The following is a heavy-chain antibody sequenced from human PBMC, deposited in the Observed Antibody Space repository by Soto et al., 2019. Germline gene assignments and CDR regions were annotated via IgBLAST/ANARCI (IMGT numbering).Heavy chain of an antibody. CDR3: ARDKEMATIEAAFDI. Sequence: ASVKVSCKASGYTFTSYYMHWVRQAPGQGLEWMGIINPSGGSTSYAQKFQGRVTMTRDTSTSTVYMELSSLRSEDTAVYYCARDKEMATIEAAFDIWGQGTMVTVSS. CDR1: GYTFTSYY. CDR2: INPSGGST. V-gene: IGHV1-46*03. J-gene: IGHJ3*02. D-gene: IGHD5-12*01.